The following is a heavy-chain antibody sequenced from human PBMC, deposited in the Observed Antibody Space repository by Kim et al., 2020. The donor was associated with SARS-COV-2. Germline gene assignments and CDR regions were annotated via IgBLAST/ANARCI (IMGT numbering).Heavy chain of an antibody. J-gene: IGHJ6*02. CDR3: ARDREDSSSRYIFPYYYGMDV. CDR2: ISSSSSTI. CDR1: GFTFSSYS. D-gene: IGHD6-13*01. Sequence: GGSLRLSCAASGFTFSSYSMNWVRQAPGKGLEWVSYISSSSSTIYYADSVKGRFTISRDNAKNSLYLQMNSLRDEDTAVYYCARDREDSSSRYIFPYYYGMDVWGQGTTVTVSS. V-gene: IGHV3-48*02.